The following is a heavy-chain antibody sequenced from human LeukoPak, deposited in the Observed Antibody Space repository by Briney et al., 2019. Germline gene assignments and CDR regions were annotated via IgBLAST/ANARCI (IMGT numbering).Heavy chain of an antibody. V-gene: IGHV3-23*01. J-gene: IGHJ4*02. CDR1: GFTFSSHA. CDR3: AKDRLAAAGNSGYFDY. D-gene: IGHD6-13*01. Sequence: GGSLRLSCAASGFTFSSHAMSWVRQAPGKGLEWVSALSGSGGSTYCADSVKGRFTISRDSSKNTLYLQMNSLRAEDTAVYYCAKDRLAAAGNSGYFDYWGQGTLVTVSS. CDR2: LSGSGGST.